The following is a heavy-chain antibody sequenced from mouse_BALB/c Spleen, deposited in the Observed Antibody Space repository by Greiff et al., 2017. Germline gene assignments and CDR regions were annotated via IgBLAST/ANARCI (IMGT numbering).Heavy chain of an antibody. Sequence: EVQLVESGGGLVQPGGSMKLSCVASGFTFSSYWMSWVRQSPEKGLEWVAEIRLKSDNYATHYAESVKGKFTISRDDSKSRLYLQMNSLRAEDTGIYYCTFYDYDDPSWFAYWGQGTLVTVSA. D-gene: IGHD2-4*01. V-gene: IGHV6-6*02. CDR2: IRLKSDNYAT. CDR1: GFTFSSYW. J-gene: IGHJ3*01. CDR3: TFYDYDDPSWFAY.